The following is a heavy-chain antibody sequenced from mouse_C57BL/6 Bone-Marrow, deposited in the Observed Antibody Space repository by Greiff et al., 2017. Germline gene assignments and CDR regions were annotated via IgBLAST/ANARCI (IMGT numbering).Heavy chain of an antibody. Sequence: EVKLQESGAELVRPGASVKLSCTASGFNIKDDYIHWVKQRPEKGLEWIGWIDPEIGDTEYASQFQGKATITSDTSSNTAYLLLSSLTSEDTAVYYCSSCDGNYFDFWGQGTHLTGAS. CDR1: GFNIKDDY. V-gene: IGHV14-4*01. CDR2: IDPEIGDT. CDR3: SSCDGNYFDF. J-gene: IGHJ2*01. D-gene: IGHD2-3*01.